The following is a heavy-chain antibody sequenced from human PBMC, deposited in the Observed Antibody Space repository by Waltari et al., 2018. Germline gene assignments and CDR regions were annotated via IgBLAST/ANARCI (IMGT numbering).Heavy chain of an antibody. V-gene: IGHV4-59*01. CDR1: GASFRTSY. J-gene: IGHJ6*03. Sequence: QVQLQESGPGLVKPSESLSLTCTVSGASFRTSYWSSIRKPPGKGLDWIGSIYYSGSSIDNPSLNSRVTLSMDTSKSQCALTLGAVTAADTAVYYCAGGRVEIRDWAYYYHYMDGWGKGTTVTVAS. CDR3: AGGRVEIRDWAYYYHYMDG. D-gene: IGHD2-21*01. CDR2: IYYSGSS.